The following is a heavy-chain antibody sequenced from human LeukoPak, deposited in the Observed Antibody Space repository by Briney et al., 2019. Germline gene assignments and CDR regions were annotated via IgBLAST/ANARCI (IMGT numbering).Heavy chain of an antibody. CDR2: INHSGST. D-gene: IGHD4-11*01. J-gene: IGHJ4*02. CDR1: GGSFSGYY. V-gene: IGHV4-34*01. Sequence: SETLSLTCAVYGGSFSGYYWSWIRQPPGKGLEWIGEINHSGSTNYNPSLKSRVTISVDTSKNQFSLKLSSVTAADTAVYYCARTHSRGPFDYWGQGTLVTVSS. CDR3: ARTHSRGPFDY.